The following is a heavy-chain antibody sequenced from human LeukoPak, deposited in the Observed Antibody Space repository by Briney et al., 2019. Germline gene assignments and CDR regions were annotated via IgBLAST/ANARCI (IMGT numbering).Heavy chain of an antibody. J-gene: IGHJ4*02. CDR1: GITFSSYW. CDR2: INSDGSST. CDR3: AKRGPIYSSSPGNYFDY. D-gene: IGHD6-6*01. V-gene: IGHV3-74*01. Sequence: GGSLRLSCAASGITFSSYWMHWVRQAPGKGLVWVSRINSDGSSTSYADSVKGRFTISRDNAKNTLYLQMNSLRAEDTAVYYCAKRGPIYSSSPGNYFDYWGQGTLVTVSS.